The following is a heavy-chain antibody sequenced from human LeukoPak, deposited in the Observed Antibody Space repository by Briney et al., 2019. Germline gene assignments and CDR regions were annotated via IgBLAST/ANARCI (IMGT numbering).Heavy chain of an antibody. D-gene: IGHD3-10*01. CDR2: IYYSGST. V-gene: IGHV4-59*01. CDR3: ARDTYLVGRADC. CDR1: GGSISSYY. Sequence: SETLSLTCTVSGGSISSYYWSWIRQPPGKGLEWIGYIYYSGSTNYNPSLKSRVTISVDTSKNQFSLKLSSVTAADTAVYYCARDTYLVGRADCWGQGTLVTVSS. J-gene: IGHJ4*02.